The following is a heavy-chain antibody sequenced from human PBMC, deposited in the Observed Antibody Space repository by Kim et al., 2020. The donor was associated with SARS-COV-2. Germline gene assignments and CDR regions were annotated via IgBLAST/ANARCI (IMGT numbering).Heavy chain of an antibody. V-gene: IGHV4-61*02. CDR2: IYTSGST. Sequence: SETLSLTCTVSGGSISSGSYYWSWIRQPAGKGLEWIGRIYTSGSTNYNPSLKSRVTISVDTSKNQFSLKLSSVTAADTAVYYCARSSVWYLVRYWYYGMGVWGQGTTVTVSS. CDR1: GGSISSGSYY. D-gene: IGHD6-19*01. J-gene: IGHJ6*02. CDR3: ARSSVWYLVRYWYYGMGV.